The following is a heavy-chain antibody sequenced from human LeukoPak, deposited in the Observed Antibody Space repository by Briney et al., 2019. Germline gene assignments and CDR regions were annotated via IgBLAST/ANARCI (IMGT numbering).Heavy chain of an antibody. D-gene: IGHD2-2*01. CDR2: INPNSGGT. Sequence: VASVKVSCKASGYTFTGYYMHWVRQAPGQGLEWMGWINPNSGGTNYAQKFQGRVTMTRDTSISTAYMELSRLRSDDTAVYYCAREGGLGFCTGTSCPRPKPFNYWGQGTLVTVSS. V-gene: IGHV1-2*02. J-gene: IGHJ4*02. CDR3: AREGGLGFCTGTSCPRPKPFNY. CDR1: GYTFTGYY.